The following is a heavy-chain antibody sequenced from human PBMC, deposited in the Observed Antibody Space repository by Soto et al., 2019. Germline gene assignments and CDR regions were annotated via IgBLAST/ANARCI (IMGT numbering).Heavy chain of an antibody. V-gene: IGHV1-69*08. CDR1: GTIFSSYT. D-gene: IGHD3-16*01. Sequence: QVQLVQSGAEVKKPGSSVRVSCKASGTIFSSYTISWVRQAPGQGLEWMGRIIPILGEPNSAQKFQGRFTLTADKSTNTAYMELNSLRLEDTALYYCARGLGGRMDDWGQGTTVTVSS. CDR2: IIPILGEP. J-gene: IGHJ6*02. CDR3: ARGLGGRMDD.